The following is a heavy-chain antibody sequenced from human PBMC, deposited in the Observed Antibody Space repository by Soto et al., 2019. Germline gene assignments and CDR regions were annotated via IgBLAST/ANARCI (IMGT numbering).Heavy chain of an antibody. J-gene: IGHJ4*03. D-gene: IGHD6-19*01. CDR1: GGSISSYY. CDR2: IYYSGST. CDR3: ARPSLAVAGYFDY. V-gene: IGHV4-59*08. Sequence: SETLSLTCTVSGGSISSYYWSWIRQPPGKGLEWIGYIYYSGSTNYNPSLKSRVTISVDTSKNQFSLKLSSVTAADTAVYYCARPSLAVAGYFDYWVPETLLVTVSS.